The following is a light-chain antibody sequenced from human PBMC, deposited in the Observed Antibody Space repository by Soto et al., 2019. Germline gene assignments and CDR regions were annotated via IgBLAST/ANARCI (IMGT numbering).Light chain of an antibody. CDR1: NIGGKS. V-gene: IGLV3-21*02. CDR2: DDS. J-gene: IGLJ1*01. CDR3: QVWDDNSDHHV. Sequence: ELTQTSSVSVAPGQTARISCGGNNIGGKSVHWYQQRPGQAPVVVVYDDSDRPSGIPERFSGSNSGNTATLTISRVEAGDEADYHCQVWDDNSDHHVFGTGTKVTVL.